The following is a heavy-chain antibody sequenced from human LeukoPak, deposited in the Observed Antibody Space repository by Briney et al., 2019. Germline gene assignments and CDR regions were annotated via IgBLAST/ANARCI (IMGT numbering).Heavy chain of an antibody. Sequence: GGSLRLSCAASGFTFSSYAISWVRQAPGKGLEWVSAISGSGAYTYYADSVKGRFTISRDNSKNTLYLQMNSLRAEDTAVYYRAKDLSKIVVSPTDYWGQGSLVAVCS. D-gene: IGHD3-22*01. J-gene: IGHJ4*02. V-gene: IGHV3-23*01. CDR3: AKDLSKIVVSPTDY. CDR1: GFTFSSYA. CDR2: ISGSGAYT.